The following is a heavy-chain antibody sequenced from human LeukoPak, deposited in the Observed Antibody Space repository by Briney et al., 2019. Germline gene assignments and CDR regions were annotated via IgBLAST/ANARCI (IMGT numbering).Heavy chain of an antibody. V-gene: IGHV3-7*01. D-gene: IGHD6-6*01. CDR3: ARDKSYTSSADY. CDR2: IKQDGREK. Sequence: GGSLRLSCAASGFTFSSYWMNWVRQSPGRGLEWLANIKQDGREKYYVDSVRGRFTISRDNAKNSLFLQMNSLRAEDTAVYYCARDKSYTSSADYWGQGALVTVSS. J-gene: IGHJ4*02. CDR1: GFTFSSYW.